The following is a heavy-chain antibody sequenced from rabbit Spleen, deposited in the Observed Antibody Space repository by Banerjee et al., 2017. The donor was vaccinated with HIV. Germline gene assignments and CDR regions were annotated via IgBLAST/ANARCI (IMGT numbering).Heavy chain of an antibody. D-gene: IGHD8-1*01. Sequence: QEQLEESGGGLVKPEGSLTLTCKASGFSFSGHSVMCWVRQAPGKGLEWIARLHGGTTDTNYATWAKGRFTIPKTSSTTVTIQMTSLTVADTATYFCARDSGSSFSSYGMDLWGPGTLVTVS. CDR1: GFSFSGHSV. J-gene: IGHJ6*01. V-gene: IGHV1S45*01. CDR3: ARDSGSSFSSYGMDL. CDR2: LHGGTTDT.